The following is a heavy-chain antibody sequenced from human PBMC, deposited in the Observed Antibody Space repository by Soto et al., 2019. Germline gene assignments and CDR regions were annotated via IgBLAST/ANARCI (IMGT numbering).Heavy chain of an antibody. CDR3: ARDSGWAFDY. J-gene: IGHJ4*02. V-gene: IGHV3-48*02. CDR2: ISSNNI. CDR1: GFTFSSYS. D-gene: IGHD1-1*01. Sequence: GGSLRLSCAASGFTFSSYSMNWVRQAPGKGLEWVSYISSNNINYADSVKGRFTISRDNAQNSLYLQMNSLRDEDTAVYYCARDSGWAFDYWGQGTLVTVSS.